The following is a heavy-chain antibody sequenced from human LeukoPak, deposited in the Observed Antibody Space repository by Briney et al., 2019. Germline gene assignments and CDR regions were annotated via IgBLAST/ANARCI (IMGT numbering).Heavy chain of an antibody. CDR2: IHYSGST. Sequence: SETLSLTCTVSGGSMRTYYWSWIRQPPGKGLEWIGYIHYSGSTSYNPSLRSRVTIPGDMSKNQFSLKLSSVIAADTAVYYCARARVGATSDDALDIWGQGTMVTVSS. D-gene: IGHD1-26*01. CDR1: GGSMRTYY. CDR3: ARARVGATSDDALDI. V-gene: IGHV4-59*01. J-gene: IGHJ3*02.